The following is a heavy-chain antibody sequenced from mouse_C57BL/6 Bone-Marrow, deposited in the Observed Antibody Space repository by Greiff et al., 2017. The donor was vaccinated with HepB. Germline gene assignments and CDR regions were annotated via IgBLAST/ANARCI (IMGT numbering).Heavy chain of an antibody. Sequence: EVMLVESGGGLVQPGGSLKLSCAASGFTFSDYYMYWVRQTPEKRLEWVAYISNGGGSTYYPDTVKGRFTISRDNAKNTLYLQMSRLKSDDTAMYYCARALYYYGWFAYWGQGTLVTVSA. CDR1: GFTFSDYY. CDR3: ARALYYYGWFAY. D-gene: IGHD1-1*01. J-gene: IGHJ3*01. V-gene: IGHV5-12*01. CDR2: ISNGGGST.